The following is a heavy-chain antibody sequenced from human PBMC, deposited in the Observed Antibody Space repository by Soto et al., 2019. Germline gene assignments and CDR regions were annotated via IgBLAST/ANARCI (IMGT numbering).Heavy chain of an antibody. D-gene: IGHD2-2*02. CDR1: GFPFSSYS. CDR3: ATGIVVVPAAILEGLYGMDF. CDR2: ISSSSSYI. Sequence: GGFLNLSCASSGFPFSSYSMNWVRPTQGKGLEWVSSISSSSSYIYYADSVKGRFTISRDNAKNSLYLQMNSLRAEDTAVYYCATGIVVVPAAILEGLYGMDFWGQGTTVTVSS. V-gene: IGHV3-21*01. J-gene: IGHJ6*02.